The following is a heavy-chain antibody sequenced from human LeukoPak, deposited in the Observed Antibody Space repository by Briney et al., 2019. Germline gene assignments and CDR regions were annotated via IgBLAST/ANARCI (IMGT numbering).Heavy chain of an antibody. CDR1: GFTFDDYG. V-gene: IGHV3-20*04. D-gene: IGHD5-12*01. J-gene: IGHJ4*02. Sequence: GGSLRLSCAASGFTFDDYGMSWVRQAPGKGLEWVSGINWNGGSTGYADSVKGRFTISRDNAKNSLYLQMNSLRAEDTALYYCARGSGYSGYDEVFDYWGQGTLVTVSS. CDR2: INWNGGST. CDR3: ARGSGYSGYDEVFDY.